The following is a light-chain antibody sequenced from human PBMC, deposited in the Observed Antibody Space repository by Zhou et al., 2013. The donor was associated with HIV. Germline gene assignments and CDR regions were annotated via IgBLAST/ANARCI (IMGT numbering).Light chain of an antibody. J-gene: IGKJ2*01. V-gene: IGKV1-5*03. CDR2: KAT. Sequence: DIQMTQSPSTLSASVGDRVTITCRASQSISNWLAWYQQKPGKAPKVLIYKATSLESGVPSRFSGSGSGTEFTLTISSLQPEDFATYYCQQSYNTPYIFGQGTKVEIK. CDR3: QQSYNTPYI. CDR1: QSISNW.